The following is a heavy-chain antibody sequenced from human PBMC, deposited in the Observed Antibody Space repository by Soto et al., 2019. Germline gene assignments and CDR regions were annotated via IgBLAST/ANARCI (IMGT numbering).Heavy chain of an antibody. Sequence: RGALRLSCAASGFPFSSYWMHWVRQAPGKGLVWVSRINSDGSSTSYADSVKGRFTISRDNAKNTLYLQMNSLRAEDTAVYYCARDLGSSGRGYSYGYFDYWGQGTLVTVSS. CDR2: INSDGSST. CDR3: ARDLGSSGRGYSYGYFDY. D-gene: IGHD5-18*01. V-gene: IGHV3-74*01. J-gene: IGHJ4*02. CDR1: GFPFSSYW.